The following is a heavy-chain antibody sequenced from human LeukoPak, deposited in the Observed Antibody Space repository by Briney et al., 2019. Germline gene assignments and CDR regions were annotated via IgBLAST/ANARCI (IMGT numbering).Heavy chain of an antibody. CDR3: ARDHFDCSSTSCYSYYYYYMDV. D-gene: IGHD2-2*01. Sequence: GGSLRLSCAASGFTFDDYGMSWVRQAPGKGLEWVSGINWNGGSTGYADSVKGRLTISRDNAKNSLYLQMNSLRAEDTAVYYCARDHFDCSSTSCYSYYYYYMDVWGKGTTVTVSS. CDR2: INWNGGST. V-gene: IGHV3-20*04. CDR1: GFTFDDYG. J-gene: IGHJ6*03.